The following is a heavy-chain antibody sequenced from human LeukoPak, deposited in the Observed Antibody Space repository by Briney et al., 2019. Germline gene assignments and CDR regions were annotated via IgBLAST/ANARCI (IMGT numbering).Heavy chain of an antibody. J-gene: IGHJ4*02. CDR3: ARDSIVGASTDFDY. Sequence: GGSLRLSCEDSGFTFRTYWMNWVRQAPGKGLEWVSYISSSSSTIYYADSLKGRFTISRDNAKNSLYLQMNSLRDEDTAVYYCARDSIVGASTDFDYWGQGTLVTVSS. D-gene: IGHD1-26*01. CDR2: ISSSSSTI. V-gene: IGHV3-48*02. CDR1: GFTFRTYW.